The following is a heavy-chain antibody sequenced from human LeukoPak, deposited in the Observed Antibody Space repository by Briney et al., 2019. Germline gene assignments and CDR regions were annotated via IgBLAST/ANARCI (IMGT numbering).Heavy chain of an antibody. Sequence: ASETLSLTCTVSGGSISSSNYYWGWIRQPPGKGLEWIVSIYYSGKTYYNPSLKSRVTISADTSKDQFSLKLSPVTAADTAVYYCARLYCSGGSCYRRVYYFDYWGQGTLVTVSS. D-gene: IGHD2-15*01. V-gene: IGHV4-39*07. CDR3: ARLYCSGGSCYRRVYYFDY. CDR2: IYYSGKT. J-gene: IGHJ4*02. CDR1: GGSISSSNYY.